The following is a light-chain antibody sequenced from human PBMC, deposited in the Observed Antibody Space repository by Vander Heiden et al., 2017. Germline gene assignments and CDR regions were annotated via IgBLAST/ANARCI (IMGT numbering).Light chain of an antibody. CDR3: QQSYNTPLT. J-gene: IGKJ3*01. Sequence: DIQMTQSPSSLSASVGDRVTITCRASQSISNYLNWYQQKPGKAPKLLIYTASSLESGVPSRFSGSGSGTDFSLTINSLQPEDFATFYCQQSYNTPLTFGPGTRVDI. CDR2: TAS. V-gene: IGKV1-39*01. CDR1: QSISNY.